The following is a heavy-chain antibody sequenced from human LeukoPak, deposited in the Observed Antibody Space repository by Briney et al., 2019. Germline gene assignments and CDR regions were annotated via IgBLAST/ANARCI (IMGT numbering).Heavy chain of an antibody. Sequence: GESLKISCKGSGYSFTSYWIGWVRQMPGKGLEWMGIIYPGDSDTRYSPSFQGQVTISADKSISTAYLQWSSLKASDTAIYYCARHGVGSGSYYHDAFDIWGQGTMVTVSS. V-gene: IGHV5-51*01. D-gene: IGHD3-10*01. CDR1: GYSFTSYW. J-gene: IGHJ3*02. CDR2: IYPGDSDT. CDR3: ARHGVGSGSYYHDAFDI.